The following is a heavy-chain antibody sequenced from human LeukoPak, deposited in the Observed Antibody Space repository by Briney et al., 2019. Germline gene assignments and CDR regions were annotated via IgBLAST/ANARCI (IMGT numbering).Heavy chain of an antibody. CDR2: INAGNGNT. CDR1: GYTFTIYA. V-gene: IGHV1-3*01. J-gene: IGHJ4*02. Sequence: ASVTVSCRASGYTFTIYAMHWVRQAPGQRLEWMGWINAGNGNTKYSQKFQGRVTITRDTSASTAYMELSSLRSEDTAVYYCARDSPYKLRVFDYWGQGTLVTVSS. CDR3: ARDSPYKLRVFDY. D-gene: IGHD4-17*01.